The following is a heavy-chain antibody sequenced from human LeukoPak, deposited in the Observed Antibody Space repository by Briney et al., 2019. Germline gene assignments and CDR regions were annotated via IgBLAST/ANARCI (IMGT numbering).Heavy chain of an antibody. Sequence: PGGSLRLSCAASGFTVSSNYMSWVRQAPGKGLEWVSVIYSGGSTYYADSVKGRFTISRDNSKNTLYLQMNSLRAEDTAVYYCARVADYGDHGDDWFDPWGQGTLVTVSS. CDR3: ARVADYGDHGDDWFDP. D-gene: IGHD4-17*01. J-gene: IGHJ5*02. CDR1: GFTVSSNY. CDR2: IYSGGST. V-gene: IGHV3-66*01.